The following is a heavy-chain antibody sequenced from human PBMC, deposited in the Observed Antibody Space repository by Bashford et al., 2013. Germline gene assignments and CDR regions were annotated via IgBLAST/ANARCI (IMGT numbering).Heavy chain of an antibody. CDR3: ARDRSGYDSLDS. CDR2: ISSSGSYI. D-gene: IGHD6-25*01. V-gene: IGHV3-21*06. Sequence: VRQAPGKGLEWVSSISSSGSYIFYADSVKGRFTISKDNDKNSLYLEMNSLRAEDTALYYCARDRSGYDSLDSWGQGTLVTVSS. J-gene: IGHJ4*02.